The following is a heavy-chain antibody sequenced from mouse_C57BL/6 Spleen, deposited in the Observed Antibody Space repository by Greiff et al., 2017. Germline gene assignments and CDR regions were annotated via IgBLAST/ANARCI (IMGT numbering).Heavy chain of an antibody. CDR3: TRETGPWYYDV. Sequence: EVKVVESGEGLVKPGGSLKLSCAASGFTFSSYAMSWVRQTPEQRLEWVAYISSGGDYIYYADTVKGRFTISRDNSRNTLYLQMSSLKSADTAMDYCTRETGPWYYDVWGKGTTVTVSS. D-gene: IGHD4-1*01. V-gene: IGHV5-9-1*02. J-gene: IGHJ1*03. CDR1: GFTFSSYA. CDR2: ISSGGDYI.